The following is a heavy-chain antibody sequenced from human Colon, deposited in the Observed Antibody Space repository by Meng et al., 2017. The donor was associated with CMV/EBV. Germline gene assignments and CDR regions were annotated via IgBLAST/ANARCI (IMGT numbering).Heavy chain of an antibody. V-gene: IGHV3-23*01. Sequence: GESLKISCAASGFTFNTYAMSWVRQAPGRGLERVSGISGGSTSTYYADSVKGRFTISRDNAKSSLYLQMNSLRAEDTAVYYCARDGAPVITHLNWFDPWGQGTLVTVSS. D-gene: IGHD4-23*01. CDR1: GFTFNTYA. CDR2: ISGGSTST. J-gene: IGHJ5*02. CDR3: ARDGAPVITHLNWFDP.